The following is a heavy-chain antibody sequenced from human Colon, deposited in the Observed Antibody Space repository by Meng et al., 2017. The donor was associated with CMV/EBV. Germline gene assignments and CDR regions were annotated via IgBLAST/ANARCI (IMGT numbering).Heavy chain of an antibody. CDR3: ARALGDIVAADGMDV. J-gene: IGHJ6*02. V-gene: IGHV4-59*01. D-gene: IGHD5-12*01. CDR1: GASLSGYY. Sequence: SETLSLTCTVSGASLSGYYWSWIRLSPEKGLEWIGYIHYSGTPNYSPSFKSRVTISVDTSKNQFSLKVTSVTAADTAVYYCARALGDIVAADGMDVWGQGTTVTVSS. CDR2: IHYSGTP.